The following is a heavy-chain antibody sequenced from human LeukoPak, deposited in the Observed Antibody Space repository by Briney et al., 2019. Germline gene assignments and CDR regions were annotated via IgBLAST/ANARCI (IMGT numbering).Heavy chain of an antibody. D-gene: IGHD6-13*01. J-gene: IGHJ5*02. CDR3: ARHAWGSSWYYWFDP. CDR2: ISAYNGNT. V-gene: IGHV1-18*01. Sequence: ASVKVSCKASGYTFTSYGISWVRQAPGQGLEWMGWISAYNGNTNYAQKLQGRVTMTTDTSTSTAYMELRSLRSDDTAVYYCARHAWGSSWYYWFDPWGQGTLVTVSS. CDR1: GYTFTSYG.